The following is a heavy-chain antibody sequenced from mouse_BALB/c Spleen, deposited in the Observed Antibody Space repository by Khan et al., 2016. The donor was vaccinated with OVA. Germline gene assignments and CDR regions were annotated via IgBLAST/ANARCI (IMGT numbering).Heavy chain of an antibody. J-gene: IGHJ1*01. CDR1: GYTFTDYV. Sequence: QVQLQQSGPELVKPGASVKMSCKASGYTFTDYVISWVKQRPGQGLEWIGEIYPGSVSGYYNERFKGKATLTADKSSNTVYMQLSSLTSEDSAVYFCAREGVGNYVQYFDVWGAGTRSASPQ. CDR3: AREGVGNYVQYFDV. V-gene: IGHV1-77*01. CDR2: IYPGSVSG. D-gene: IGHD2-1*01.